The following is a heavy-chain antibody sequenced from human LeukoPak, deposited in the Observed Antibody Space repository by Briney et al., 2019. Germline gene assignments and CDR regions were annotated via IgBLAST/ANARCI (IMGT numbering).Heavy chain of an antibody. CDR2: ISGSGGST. Sequence: GGSLRLSCSVSGFTFSSYAMSWVRQAPGKGLEWVSVISGSGGSTHYTDSVKGRFTISRDNSKITLYLQMNSLRAEDTAVYYRAKVAGDSSAWYTGSYFDYWGQGTLVTVSS. J-gene: IGHJ4*02. D-gene: IGHD6-19*01. CDR3: AKVAGDSSAWYTGSYFDY. V-gene: IGHV3-23*01. CDR1: GFTFSSYA.